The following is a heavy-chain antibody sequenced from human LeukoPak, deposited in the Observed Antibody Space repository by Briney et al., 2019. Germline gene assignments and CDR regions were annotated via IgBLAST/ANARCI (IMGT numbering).Heavy chain of an antibody. CDR1: GYTFTSYY. Sequence: ASVKVSCKASGYTFTSYYMHWVRQAPGQGVERMGIINPSGGSTSYAQKFQGRVTMTRDTSTSTVYMELSSLRSEDTAVYYCARDRRAGANTIRSQFDYWGQGTLVTVSS. CDR2: INPSGGST. V-gene: IGHV1-46*01. CDR3: ARDRRAGANTIRSQFDY. D-gene: IGHD5-24*01. J-gene: IGHJ4*02.